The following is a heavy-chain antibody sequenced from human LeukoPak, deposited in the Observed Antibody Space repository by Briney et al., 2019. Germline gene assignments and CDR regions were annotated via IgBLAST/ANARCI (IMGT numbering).Heavy chain of an antibody. V-gene: IGHV3-23*01. D-gene: IGHD2-21*02. Sequence: GGSLRLSCAASGFTFSSYVMTWVRQAPGKGLDWVSVISGSGDSTYYADSVKGRFTISRDNSENTLYLQMNSLRAEDTAVYYCAKGSNVVVTAPLDYWGQGTLVTVSS. J-gene: IGHJ4*02. CDR3: AKGSNVVVTAPLDY. CDR1: GFTFSSYV. CDR2: ISGSGDST.